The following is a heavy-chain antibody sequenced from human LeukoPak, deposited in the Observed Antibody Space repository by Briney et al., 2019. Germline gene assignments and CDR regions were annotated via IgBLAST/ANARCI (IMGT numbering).Heavy chain of an antibody. V-gene: IGHV3-7*03. Sequence: GGSLRLSCAASGFTFSSYWMSWARQAPGKGLEWVANIKQDGSEKYYVDSVKGRFTISRDNAKNSLYLQMNSLRAEDTAVYYCAREGGYSYGLPFDYWGQGTLVTVSS. CDR1: GFTFSSYW. CDR3: AREGGYSYGLPFDY. CDR2: IKQDGSEK. D-gene: IGHD5-18*01. J-gene: IGHJ4*02.